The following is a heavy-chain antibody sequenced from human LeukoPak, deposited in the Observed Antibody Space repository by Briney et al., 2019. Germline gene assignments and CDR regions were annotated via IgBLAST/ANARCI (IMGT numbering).Heavy chain of an antibody. CDR1: GFTFSSYW. CDR2: IKQDGSEK. Sequence: GGSLRLSCAASGFTFSSYWMNWVRQAPGKGLEWVANIKQDGSEKYYVDSVKGRFTISRDNAKNSLYLQMNSLRVEDTALYYCARDDGSGSYDYWGQGTLVTVSS. J-gene: IGHJ4*02. V-gene: IGHV3-7*01. CDR3: ARDDGSGSYDY. D-gene: IGHD3-10*01.